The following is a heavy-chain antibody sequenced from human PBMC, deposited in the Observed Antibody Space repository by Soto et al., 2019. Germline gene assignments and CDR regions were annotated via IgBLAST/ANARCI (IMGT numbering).Heavy chain of an antibody. Sequence: SETLSLTCTVSGGSISSGGYYWSWIRQHPGKGLEWIGYIYYSGSTYYNPSLKSRVTISVDTSKNQFSLKLSSVTAADTAVYYCASSQFDILKRSWFDPWGQGTLVTVSS. CDR3: ASSQFDILKRSWFDP. CDR2: IYYSGST. D-gene: IGHD3-9*01. J-gene: IGHJ5*02. V-gene: IGHV4-31*03. CDR1: GGSISSGGYY.